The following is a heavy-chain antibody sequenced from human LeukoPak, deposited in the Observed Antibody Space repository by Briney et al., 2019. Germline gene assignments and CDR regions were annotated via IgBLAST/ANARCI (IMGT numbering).Heavy chain of an antibody. CDR3: ARLSYYDFWSPNWFDP. D-gene: IGHD3-3*01. CDR2: IYYSGST. CDR1: GGSISSYY. Sequence: SETLSLTCTVSGGSISSYYWSWIRQPPGKGLEWIGYIYYSGSTNYNPSLKSRVTISVDTSKNQYSLKLSSVTAADTAVYYCARLSYYDFWSPNWFDPWGQGTQVTVSS. V-gene: IGHV4-59*01. J-gene: IGHJ5*02.